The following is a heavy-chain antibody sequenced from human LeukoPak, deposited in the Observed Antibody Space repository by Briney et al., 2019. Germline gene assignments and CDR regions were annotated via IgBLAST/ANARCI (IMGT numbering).Heavy chain of an antibody. CDR1: GFTFSDYY. CDR3: ARDRVQLWLPYYYYGMDV. J-gene: IGHJ6*02. CDR2: ISSSSSYT. Sequence: PGGSLRLSCAASGFTFSDYYMSWIRQAPGKGLAWVSYISSSSSYTNYADSVKGRFTISRDNAKNSLYLQMNSLRAEDTAVYYCARDRVQLWLPYYYYGMDVWGQGTTVTVSS. D-gene: IGHD5-18*01. V-gene: IGHV3-11*06.